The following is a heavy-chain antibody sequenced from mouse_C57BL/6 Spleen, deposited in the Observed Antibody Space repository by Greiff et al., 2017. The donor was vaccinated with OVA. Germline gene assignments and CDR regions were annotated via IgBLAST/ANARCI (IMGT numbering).Heavy chain of an antibody. D-gene: IGHD2-1*01. CDR2: INPSSGYT. J-gene: IGHJ2*01. CDR3: ARSYYYDFDY. Sequence: VQLQQSGAELARPVASVKMSCKASGYTFTSYTMHWVKQRPGQGLEWIGYINPSSGYTKYNQKFKDKATLTADKSSSTAYMQLSSLTSEDSAVYYCARSYYYDFDYWGQGTTLTVSS. V-gene: IGHV1-4*01. CDR1: GYTFTSYT.